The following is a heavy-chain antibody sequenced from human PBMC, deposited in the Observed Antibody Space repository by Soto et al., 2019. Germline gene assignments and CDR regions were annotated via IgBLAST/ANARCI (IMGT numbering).Heavy chain of an antibody. Sequence: EVQLLESGGGLVQPGGSLRLSCAASGFIFRIYAMSWVRQAPGRGLDWVSSITGNGDTTYYPDSVKGRFTISRDNSKNTLCLQMNRLRVEDTAVYYCALDRPNYFGSGGGYYKSGGDHWGQGILVTVSS. CDR2: ITGNGDTT. CDR3: ALDRPNYFGSGGGYYKSGGDH. CDR1: GFIFRIYA. V-gene: IGHV3-23*01. D-gene: IGHD3-10*01. J-gene: IGHJ5*02.